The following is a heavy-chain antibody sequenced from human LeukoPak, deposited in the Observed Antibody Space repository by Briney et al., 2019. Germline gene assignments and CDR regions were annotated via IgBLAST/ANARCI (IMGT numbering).Heavy chain of an antibody. CDR1: GGSFSGYY. Sequence: PSETLSLTCAVYGGSFSGYYWSWIRQPPGKGLEWIGEINHSGSTNYNPSLKSRVTISVDTSKNQFSLKLSSVTAADTAVYYCARGGFLYGDTFDYWGQGTLVTVSS. D-gene: IGHD4-17*01. CDR2: INHSGST. CDR3: ARGGFLYGDTFDY. V-gene: IGHV4-34*01. J-gene: IGHJ4*02.